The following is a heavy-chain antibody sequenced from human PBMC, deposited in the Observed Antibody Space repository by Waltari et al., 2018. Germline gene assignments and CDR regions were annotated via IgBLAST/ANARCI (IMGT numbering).Heavy chain of an antibody. Sequence: EVQLVASGGGLVQPGGSLRLSCAAFGFTFSDYWMTWVRQAPGKGLEWVANIKKDGGEKYYVDSVKGRFTVSRDNAKNSLYLQMSSLRAEDTAVYYCARDRGYCGGDCYKNLDSWGQGTLVAVSS. CDR1: GFTFSDYW. CDR2: IKKDGGEK. J-gene: IGHJ4*02. CDR3: ARDRGYCGGDCYKNLDS. V-gene: IGHV3-7*01. D-gene: IGHD2-21*01.